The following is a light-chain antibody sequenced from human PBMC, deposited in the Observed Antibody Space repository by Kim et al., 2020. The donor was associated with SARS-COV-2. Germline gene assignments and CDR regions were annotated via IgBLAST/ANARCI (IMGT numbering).Light chain of an antibody. CDR2: WAS. V-gene: IGKV4-1*01. Sequence: DIVMTQSPDSLAVSLGERATINCKSSQSVLYSSNNKNYLAWYQQKPGQPPKLLIYWASTRESGVPDRFSGSGSGTDFTLTISSLPAEDVAVYYCQQYYSTPYTFGQGTKLEI. CDR1: QSVLYSSNNKNY. J-gene: IGKJ2*01. CDR3: QQYYSTPYT.